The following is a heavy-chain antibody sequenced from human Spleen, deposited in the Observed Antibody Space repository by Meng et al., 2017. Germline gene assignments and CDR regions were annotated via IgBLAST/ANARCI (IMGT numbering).Heavy chain of an antibody. CDR1: GFTFSSYA. D-gene: IGHD4-17*01. CDR3: VRLKDGDDVGGYLDH. Sequence: GESLKISCAASGFTFSSYAMNWVRQAPGKGLEWVAVMFYDGSNKHYPDSVKGRFTISRDNSKNTLYLQMNSVTAEDMAIYYCVRLKDGDDVGGYLDHWGRGTLVTVSS. CDR2: MFYDGSNK. J-gene: IGHJ4*02. V-gene: IGHV3-33*08.